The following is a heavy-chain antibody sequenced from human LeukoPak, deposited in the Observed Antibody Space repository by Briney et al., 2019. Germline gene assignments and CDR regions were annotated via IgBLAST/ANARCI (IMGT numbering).Heavy chain of an antibody. CDR1: GYTFTGYY. D-gene: IGHD6-25*01. J-gene: IGHJ4*02. Sequence: ASVKVSCKASGYTFTGYYVHWVRQAPGQGLEWMGWINPNSGGTNYAQNFQGRVAMTRDTSISTAYMELSRLRFDDTAVYYCATDTPLIAAPGDDYWGQGTLVTVSS. CDR3: ATDTPLIAAPGDDY. CDR2: INPNSGGT. V-gene: IGHV1-2*02.